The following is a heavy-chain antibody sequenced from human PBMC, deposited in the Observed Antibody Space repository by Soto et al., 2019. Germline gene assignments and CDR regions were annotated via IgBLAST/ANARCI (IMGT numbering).Heavy chain of an antibody. CDR3: ARVQRIPYYYDSSGYYWPLSGMDV. Sequence: ASVKVSCKASGYTFTSYYMHWVRQAPGQGLEWMGIINPSGGSTSYAQKFQGRVTMTRDTSTSTVYMELSSLRSEDTAVYYCARVQRIPYYYDSSGYYWPLSGMDVWGQGTTVTVSS. CDR1: GYTFTSYY. V-gene: IGHV1-46*01. D-gene: IGHD3-22*01. J-gene: IGHJ6*02. CDR2: INPSGGST.